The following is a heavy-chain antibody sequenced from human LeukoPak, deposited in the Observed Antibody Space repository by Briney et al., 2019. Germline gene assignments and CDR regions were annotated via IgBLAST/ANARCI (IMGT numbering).Heavy chain of an antibody. Sequence: SETLSLTCAVHGGSFSGYYWSRIRQSPDKGLEWIGEINHSRSTNYNPSLKSRVTISVDTSKNQFSLKLSSVTAADTAVYYCARELGWNDRSPSDYWGQGTLVTVSS. J-gene: IGHJ4*02. CDR2: INHSRST. V-gene: IGHV4-34*01. CDR1: GGSFSGYY. CDR3: ARELGWNDRSPSDY. D-gene: IGHD1-1*01.